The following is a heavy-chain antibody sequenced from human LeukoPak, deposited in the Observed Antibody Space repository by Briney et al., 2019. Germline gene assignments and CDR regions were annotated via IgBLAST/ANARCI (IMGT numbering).Heavy chain of an antibody. J-gene: IGHJ4*02. CDR1: GGSISSSSYY. CDR3: AARSPYLWGHGADY. V-gene: IGHV4-39*01. D-gene: IGHD2-21*01. Sequence: SETLSLTCTVSGGSISSSSYYFDWIRQPPGKGLEWIGSTYYVGSTYYNPSLKSRVTVSVDTSKNQFSLKLSSVTAADTAVYYCAARSPYLWGHGADYWGQGTVVTVSS. CDR2: TYYVGST.